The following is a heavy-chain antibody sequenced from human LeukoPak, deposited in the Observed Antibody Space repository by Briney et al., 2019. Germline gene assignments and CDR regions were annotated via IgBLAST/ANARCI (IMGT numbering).Heavy chain of an antibody. CDR1: GGSFSGYY. D-gene: IGHD3-16*01. V-gene: IGHV4-34*01. Sequence: SETLSLTCAVYGGSFSGYYWSWIRQPPGKGLEWIGEINHSGSTNYNPSLKSRVTISVDTSKNQFSLKLSSVTAADTAVYYCAAPGGCFDYWGQGTLVTVSS. J-gene: IGHJ4*02. CDR2: INHSGST. CDR3: AAPGGCFDY.